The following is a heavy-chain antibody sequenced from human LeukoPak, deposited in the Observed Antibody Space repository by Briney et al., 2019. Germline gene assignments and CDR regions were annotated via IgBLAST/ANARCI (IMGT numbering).Heavy chain of an antibody. CDR3: ARARMRSGSYYRLDYYYGMDV. Sequence: GGSLRLSCAASVFTFDDYCMSWVRQAPGKGLEWVSGINWNGGSTGYADSVKGRFTISRDNAKNSLYLQMNGLRAEDTALYHCARARMRSGSYYRLDYYYGMDVWGQGTTVTVSS. J-gene: IGHJ6*02. CDR1: VFTFDDYC. D-gene: IGHD3-10*01. CDR2: INWNGGST. V-gene: IGHV3-20*01.